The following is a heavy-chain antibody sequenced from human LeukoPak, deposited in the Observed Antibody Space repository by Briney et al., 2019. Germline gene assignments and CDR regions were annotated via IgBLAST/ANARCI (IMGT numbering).Heavy chain of an antibody. CDR3: AKPTYYYDTSGLDY. CDR2: ISGSGGTT. Sequence: GALRLSCAASGFTFSTYAMSWVRQAPGKGLEWVSGISGSGGTTYNADSVKGRFTISRDNSKNTLYLQMNSLRAEDTAVYYCAKPTYYYDTSGLDYWGQGTLVTVSA. J-gene: IGHJ4*02. CDR1: GFTFSTYA. D-gene: IGHD3-22*01. V-gene: IGHV3-23*01.